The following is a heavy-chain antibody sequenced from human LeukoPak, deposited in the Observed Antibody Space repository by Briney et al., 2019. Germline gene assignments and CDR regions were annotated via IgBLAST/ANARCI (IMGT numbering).Heavy chain of an antibody. D-gene: IGHD2-21*02. J-gene: IGHJ3*02. CDR2: INSDGSST. CDR1: GVTFSSYW. CDR3: ARAALAYCGGDCPHSDAFDI. V-gene: IGHV3-74*01. Sequence: WGSLRLSCAASGVTFSSYWMHWVRQAPGKGLVWVSRINSDGSSTSYADSVKGRFTISRDNAKNTLYLQMNSLRAEDTAVYYCARAALAYCGGDCPHSDAFDIWGQGTMVTVSS.